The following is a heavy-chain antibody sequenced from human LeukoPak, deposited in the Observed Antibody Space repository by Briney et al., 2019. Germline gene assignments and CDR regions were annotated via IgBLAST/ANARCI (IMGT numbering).Heavy chain of an antibody. CDR3: ARAGNRISLHAFDI. Sequence: RESLKISCKGSGYSFTSYWIGWVRQMPGKGLGWMGIIYPGDSDTRYSPSFQGQVTISADKSISTAYLQWSSLKVSDTAMYYCARAGNRISLHAFDIWGQRTMVTVSS. CDR2: IYPGDSDT. J-gene: IGHJ3*02. D-gene: IGHD2/OR15-2a*01. CDR1: GYSFTSYW. V-gene: IGHV5-51*01.